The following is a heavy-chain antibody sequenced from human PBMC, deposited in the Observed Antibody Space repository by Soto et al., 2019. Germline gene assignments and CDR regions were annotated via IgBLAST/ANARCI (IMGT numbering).Heavy chain of an antibody. D-gene: IGHD7-27*01. V-gene: IGHV4-31*01. CDR3: ARVKDPRIWVPNDAFDI. CDR1: GGSISSGGYY. J-gene: IGHJ3*02. Sequence: SETLSLTCTVSGGSISSGGYYWSWIRQHPGKGLEWIGYTYYSGSTYYNPSLKSLVTISVDTSKNQFSLKLSSVTAADTAVYYCARVKDPRIWVPNDAFDIWGQGTIVTVSS. CDR2: TYYSGST.